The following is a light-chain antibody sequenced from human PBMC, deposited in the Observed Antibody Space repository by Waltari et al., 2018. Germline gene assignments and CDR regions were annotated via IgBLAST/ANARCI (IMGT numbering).Light chain of an antibody. J-gene: IGLJ2*01. CDR2: GNN. Sequence: QSALTQPPSVSGAPGQRVTISCTGSGSNIGAGYDVHWYQQFPGTVPKLRLSGNNNRPSGVPDRFSASKTGTSASLAITGLQAEEEADYYCQSYDRSLSVVFGGGTKLTVL. V-gene: IGLV1-40*01. CDR3: QSYDRSLSVV. CDR1: GSNIGAGYD.